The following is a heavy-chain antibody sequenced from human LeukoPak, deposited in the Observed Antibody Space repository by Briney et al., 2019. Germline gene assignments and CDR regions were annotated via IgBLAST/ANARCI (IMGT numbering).Heavy chain of an antibody. CDR3: ASPFDSSRAFDI. Sequence: ASVKVSCKASGYTFTSYDINWVRQATGQGLEWMGWRNPNSGNTGYAQKFQGRVTMTTDTSTSTAYMELRSRRSDDTAVYYCASPFDSSRAFDIWGQGTMVTVSS. CDR2: RNPNSGNT. D-gene: IGHD6-13*01. V-gene: IGHV1-8*01. J-gene: IGHJ3*02. CDR1: GYTFTSYD.